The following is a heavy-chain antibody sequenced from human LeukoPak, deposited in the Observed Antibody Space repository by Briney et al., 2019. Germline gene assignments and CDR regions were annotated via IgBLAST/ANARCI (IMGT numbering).Heavy chain of an antibody. D-gene: IGHD3-22*01. CDR1: GGSFSGYY. J-gene: IGHJ4*02. CDR3: ARGNLYYFDSSGYYFKFDY. V-gene: IGHV4-34*01. CDR2: INHSGST. Sequence: SETLSLTCAVYGGSFSGYYWSWIRQPPGKGLEWIGEINHSGSTNYNPSLKSRVTISVDTSKNQFSLKLSSVTAADTAVYYCARGNLYYFDSSGYYFKFDYWGQGTLVTVSS.